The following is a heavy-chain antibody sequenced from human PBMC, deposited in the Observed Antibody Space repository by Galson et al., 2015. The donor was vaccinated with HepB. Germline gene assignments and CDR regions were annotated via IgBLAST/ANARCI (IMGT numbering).Heavy chain of an antibody. V-gene: IGHV3-11*06. J-gene: IGHJ4*02. CDR1: ELIFSDYY. D-gene: IGHD2-21*01. CDR2: ISSSSSYT. Sequence: SLRLSCAASELIFSDYYMSWIHQAPGKGLEWVSYISSSSSYTNYADSVKGRFTISRDNAKNSLYLQMNSLRAEDTAVYYCARMSPCGGDCYQPYFDYWGQGTLVTVSS. CDR3: ARMSPCGGDCYQPYFDY.